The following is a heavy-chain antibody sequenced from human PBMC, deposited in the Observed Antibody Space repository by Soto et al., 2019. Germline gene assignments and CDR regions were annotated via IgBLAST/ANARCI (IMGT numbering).Heavy chain of an antibody. CDR3: TKDIDYLEYYYDSSGYQDY. J-gene: IGHJ4*02. D-gene: IGHD3-22*01. Sequence: PGGSLRLSCAASGFTFSSYGMHWVRQAPGKGLEWVAVISYDGSNKYYADSVKGRFTISRDNSKNTLYLQMNGLRAEDTAVYYCTKDIDYLEYYYDSSGYQDYWGQGTLVTVSS. V-gene: IGHV3-30*18. CDR1: GFTFSSYG. CDR2: ISYDGSNK.